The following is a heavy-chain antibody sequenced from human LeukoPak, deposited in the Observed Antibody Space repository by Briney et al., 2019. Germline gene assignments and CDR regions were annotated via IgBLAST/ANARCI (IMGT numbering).Heavy chain of an antibody. V-gene: IGHV3-48*01. J-gene: IGHJ4*02. CDR3: AGPYDSSGYPDY. CDR1: GFIFSTYS. CDR2: ISSNSVTK. Sequence: PGGSLRLSCAASGFIFSTYSMNWVRQAPGKGLEWVSYISSNSVTKLYADSVKGRFTISRDNAKNSLYLQMNSLRAEDTAVYYCAGPYDSSGYPDYWGQGTLVTVSS. D-gene: IGHD3-22*01.